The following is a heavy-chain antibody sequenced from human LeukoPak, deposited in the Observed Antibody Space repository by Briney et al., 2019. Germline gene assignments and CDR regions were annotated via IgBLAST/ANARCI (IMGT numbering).Heavy chain of an antibody. J-gene: IGHJ4*02. V-gene: IGHV4-34*01. CDR1: GGSFSGYY. D-gene: IGHD1-26*01. CDR2: INHSGST. CDR3: ARGRLVGATPRYFGY. Sequence: PSETPSLTCAVYGGSFSGYYWSWIRQPPGKGLEWIGEINHSGSTNYNPSLKSRVTISVDTSKNQFSLKLSSVTAADTAVYYCARGRLVGATPRYFGYWGQGTLVTVSS.